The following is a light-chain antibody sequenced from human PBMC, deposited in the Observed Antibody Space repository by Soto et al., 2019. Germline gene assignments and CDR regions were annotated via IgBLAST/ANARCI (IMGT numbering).Light chain of an antibody. CDR2: DAS. CDR1: QSISSW. CDR3: QQYNSYPRT. V-gene: IGKV1-5*01. J-gene: IGKJ1*01. Sequence: DIQMTQSPSTLSASVGDRVTITCRASQSISSWLAWYQQKPGKAPKLLIYDASSLESGVPSRFSGSGSGTEFNLTISSLQPDDFATYYCQQYNSYPRTFSQGTKVEIK.